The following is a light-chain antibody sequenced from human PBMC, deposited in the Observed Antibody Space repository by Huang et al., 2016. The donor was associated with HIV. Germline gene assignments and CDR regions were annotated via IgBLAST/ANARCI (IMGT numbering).Light chain of an antibody. CDR1: QSVSSK. CDR3: QHYNNWPPMYT. J-gene: IGKJ2*01. CDR2: DAS. V-gene: IGKV3-15*01. Sequence: EIVMTQSPATLSVSPGERATLSCRASQSVSSKLAWYQQKAGQAPRLLIYDASTRATGIPARFSGSGSGTEFTLTISSLQSEDCAVYYCQHYNNWPPMYTFGQGTTLEIK.